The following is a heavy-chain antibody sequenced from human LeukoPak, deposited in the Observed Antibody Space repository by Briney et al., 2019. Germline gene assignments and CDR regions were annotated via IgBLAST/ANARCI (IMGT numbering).Heavy chain of an antibody. V-gene: IGHV3-11*01. CDR3: ARGPRILAAGSYYFDY. D-gene: IGHD6-13*01. Sequence: PGGSLRLSCAASGFSFKDYYFSWIRQAPGKGLEWVSFINVNGGAMYYADFVKGRFTITRDNAKSSLYLEMNSLRVEDTAVYYCARGPRILAAGSYYFDYWGQGSLVTVSS. J-gene: IGHJ4*02. CDR2: INVNGGAM. CDR1: GFSFKDYY.